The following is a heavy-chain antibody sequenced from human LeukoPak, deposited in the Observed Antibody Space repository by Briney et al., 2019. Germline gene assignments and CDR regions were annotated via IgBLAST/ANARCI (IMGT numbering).Heavy chain of an antibody. CDR2: IVVGSGNT. CDR3: AATIPVTTNQGAFDI. D-gene: IGHD4-17*01. CDR1: GFTSTSSA. Sequence: GTSVKVSCKASGFTSTSSAMQWVRQARGQRLEWIGWIVVGSGNTNYAQKFQERVTITRDMSTSTAYMELSSLRSEDTAVYYCAATIPVTTNQGAFDIWGQGTMVTVSS. V-gene: IGHV1-58*02. J-gene: IGHJ3*02.